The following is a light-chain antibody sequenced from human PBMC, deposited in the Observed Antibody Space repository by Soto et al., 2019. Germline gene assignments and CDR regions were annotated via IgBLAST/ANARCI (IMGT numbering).Light chain of an antibody. V-gene: IGKV3-15*01. Sequence: EIVMTQSPATLSVSPLERATLSCRASQNVVTNLAWYQQIPGQAPRLLIYGASTRATGIPARFSGSGSGTEFTLTISSLQSEDFAVYYCQQYNNWWTFGQGTKVDIK. CDR1: QNVVTN. J-gene: IGKJ1*01. CDR3: QQYNNWWT. CDR2: GAS.